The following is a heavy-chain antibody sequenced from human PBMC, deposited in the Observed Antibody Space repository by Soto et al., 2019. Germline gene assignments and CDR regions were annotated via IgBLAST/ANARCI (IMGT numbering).Heavy chain of an antibody. V-gene: IGHV2-5*02. CDR1: GFSLSTSGVG. Sequence: QIILKESGPALVKPTQTLTLTCTFSGFSLSTSGVGVCWLRQPPGTALEWLALIYWEDDKRYSPSLKSRLTNTKDASKNQVVLTMTNIDPEDTATYYCAHSKLGGEPYYWGQGTLVTVSS. CDR3: AHSKLGGEPYY. J-gene: IGHJ4*02. D-gene: IGHD4-17*01. CDR2: IYWEDDK.